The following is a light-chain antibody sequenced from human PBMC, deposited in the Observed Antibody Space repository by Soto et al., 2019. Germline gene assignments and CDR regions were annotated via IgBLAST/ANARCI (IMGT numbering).Light chain of an antibody. V-gene: IGKV2-29*03. Sequence: DIVLTQTPLSLSVTPGQPASISCKPSQSLLHSDGKTYLYWYLQKPGHPPQLMIYEVSNRFSGVPDRFSGSGSGTDFTLKISRVEAEDVGFYYCMEGTHWPPTFGQGTKVDIK. CDR3: MEGTHWPPT. J-gene: IGKJ1*01. CDR1: QSLLHSDGKTY. CDR2: EVS.